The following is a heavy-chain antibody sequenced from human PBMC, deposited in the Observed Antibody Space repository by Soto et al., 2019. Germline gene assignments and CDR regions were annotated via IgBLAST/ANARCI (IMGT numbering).Heavy chain of an antibody. Sequence: SETLSLTCTVSGASISTHYWTWIRRPAGKGLDWIGRISNGGSTHYNPSLKSRLTMSLDTSKNQFSLTLNSVTAADTAVYYCAREYSSSRHFDNWGQGTLVTVS. CDR1: GASISTHY. J-gene: IGHJ4*02. V-gene: IGHV4-4*07. CDR2: ISNGGST. CDR3: AREYSSSRHFDN. D-gene: IGHD6-6*01.